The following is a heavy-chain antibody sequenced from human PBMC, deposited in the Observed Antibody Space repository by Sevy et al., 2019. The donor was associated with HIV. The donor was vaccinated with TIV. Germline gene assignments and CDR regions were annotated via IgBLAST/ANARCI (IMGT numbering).Heavy chain of an antibody. CDR1: GFTFSSHG. CDR2: IYDDGRNK. CDR3: ARDSNDYGDYRLSYYFDY. V-gene: IGHV3-33*01. D-gene: IGHD4-17*01. J-gene: IGHJ4*02. Sequence: GGSLRLSCAASGFTFSSHGMHWVRQTPGKGLEWVAVIYDDGRNKYYADFVKGRFTMSRDNSKNTLHLKMNSLRAEDTALYYCARDSNDYGDYRLSYYFDYWGQGTLVTVSS.